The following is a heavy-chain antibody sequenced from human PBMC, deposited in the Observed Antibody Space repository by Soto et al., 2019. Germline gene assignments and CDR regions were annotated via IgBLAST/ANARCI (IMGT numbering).Heavy chain of an antibody. CDR3: TAHTVPYDYIWGSYRPDAFDI. J-gene: IGHJ3*02. V-gene: IGHV3-15*01. CDR2: IKSKTDGGTT. D-gene: IGHD3-16*02. CDR1: GFTLSNAC. Sequence: PGGPLRLSCAASGFTLSNACMSWVRQAPGKGLEWVGRIKSKTDGGTTDYAAPVKGRFTISRDDSKNTLYLQMNSLKTEDTAVYYCTAHTVPYDYIWGSYRPDAFDIWGQGTMVTVSS.